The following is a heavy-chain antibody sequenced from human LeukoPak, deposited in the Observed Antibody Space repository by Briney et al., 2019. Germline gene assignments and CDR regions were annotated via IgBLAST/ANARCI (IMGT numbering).Heavy chain of an antibody. CDR1: GFTVSSNY. CDR3: AKDVSYYDFWSGFDY. CDR2: IYSGGST. V-gene: IGHV3-53*01. J-gene: IGHJ4*02. D-gene: IGHD3-3*01. Sequence: GGSLRLSCAASGFTVSSNYMSWVRQAPGKGLEWVSVIYSGGSTYYADSVKGRFTISRDNSKNTLYLQMNSLRAEDTAVYYCAKDVSYYDFWSGFDYWGQGTLVTVSS.